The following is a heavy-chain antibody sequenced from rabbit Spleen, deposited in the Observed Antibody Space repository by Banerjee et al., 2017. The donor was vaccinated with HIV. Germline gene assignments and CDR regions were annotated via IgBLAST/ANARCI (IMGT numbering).Heavy chain of an antibody. V-gene: IGHV1S45*01. CDR1: GFSFSSSYD. CDR2: INNVFGIT. Sequence: QEQLEESGGDLVQPEGSLTLTCTASGFSFSSSYDIYWVRQAPGKGLDWIGYINNVFGITYYASWVNGRFTISKTSSTTVTLQMTSLTAADTATYFCARDGAGGSYFALWGPGTLVTV. CDR3: ARDGAGGSYFAL. J-gene: IGHJ4*01. D-gene: IGHD8-1*01.